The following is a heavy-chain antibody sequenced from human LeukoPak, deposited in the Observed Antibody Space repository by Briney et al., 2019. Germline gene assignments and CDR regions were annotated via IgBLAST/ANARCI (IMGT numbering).Heavy chain of an antibody. Sequence: PSETLSLTCTVSGGSISSGGYYWSWIRQHPGKGLEWIGYIYYSGSTYYNSSLKSRVTISVDTSKNQFSLKLSSVTAADTAVYYCARYRITMVRGDFDYWGQGTLVTVSS. CDR1: GGSISSGGYY. V-gene: IGHV4-31*03. CDR3: ARYRITMVRGDFDY. D-gene: IGHD3-10*01. J-gene: IGHJ4*02. CDR2: IYYSGST.